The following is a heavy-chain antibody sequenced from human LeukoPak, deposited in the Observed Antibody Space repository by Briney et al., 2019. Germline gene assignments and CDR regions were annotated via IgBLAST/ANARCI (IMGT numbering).Heavy chain of an antibody. V-gene: IGHV3-7*01. CDR1: GVTFSSLW. Sequence: PGVSLRLSCAASGVTFSSLWMTWVRQAPGKGLERVANINPDGSVKNYVDSMRGRFTISRDNAKNSLYLQMNSLRAEDTAVYYCARDRGYNSFDYWGQGTLVTVSS. J-gene: IGHJ4*02. CDR2: INPDGSVK. CDR3: ARDRGYNSFDY. D-gene: IGHD3-10*01.